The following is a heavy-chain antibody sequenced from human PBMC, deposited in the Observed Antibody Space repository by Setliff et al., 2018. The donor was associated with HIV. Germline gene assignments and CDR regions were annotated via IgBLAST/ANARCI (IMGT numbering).Heavy chain of an antibody. CDR2: INHSGST. V-gene: IGHV4-4*02. Sequence: KPSETLSLTCAVSGGSISSRNWWSWVRQPPGKGLEWIGEINHSGSTKYNPSLESRVTISVDTSKNQFSLKLSSVTAADTAVYYCAIVTTPHYYGMDVWGQGTTVTVSS. D-gene: IGHD4-17*01. CDR3: AIVTTPHYYGMDV. J-gene: IGHJ6*02. CDR1: GGSISSRNW.